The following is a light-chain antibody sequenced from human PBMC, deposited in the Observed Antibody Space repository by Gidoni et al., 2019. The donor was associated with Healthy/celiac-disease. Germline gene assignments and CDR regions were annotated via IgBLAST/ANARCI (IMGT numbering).Light chain of an antibody. V-gene: IGKV1-9*01. CDR2: AAS. CDR3: QQLNSYPLT. J-gene: IGKJ5*01. CDR1: QGISSY. Sequence: IQLTQSPSSLSASVGDRVTITCRASQGISSYLAWYQQKPVKAPKLLIYAASTLQSGVPSRFSGSGSGTDFTLTISSLQPEDFATYYCQQLNSYPLTFGQGTRLEMK.